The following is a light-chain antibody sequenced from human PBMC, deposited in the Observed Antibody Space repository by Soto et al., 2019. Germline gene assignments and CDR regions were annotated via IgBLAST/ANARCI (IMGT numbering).Light chain of an antibody. CDR2: GNT. V-gene: IGLV1-40*01. Sequence: QSVLTQPPSVSGAPGLRVTISCTGSSSNIGAHYDVHWYQQLPGTAPKLLIYGNTNRPSGVPDRFSGSKSGTSASLAITGLQAEDEADYYCQSYDNSLSGHVVFGGGTKVTVL. CDR3: QSYDNSLSGHVV. CDR1: SSNIGAHYD. J-gene: IGLJ2*01.